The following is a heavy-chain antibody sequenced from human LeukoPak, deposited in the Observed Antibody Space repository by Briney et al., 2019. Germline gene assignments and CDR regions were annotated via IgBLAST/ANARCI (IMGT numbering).Heavy chain of an antibody. Sequence: GGSLRLSCAASGFTFSSYAMSWVRQAPGKGLEWVSAISGSGGSTYYADSVKGRSTISRDNSKNTLYLQMNSLRAEDTAVYYCAKVGDFWSGYYSDYWGQGTLVTVSS. CDR1: GFTFSSYA. J-gene: IGHJ4*02. D-gene: IGHD3-3*01. CDR2: ISGSGGST. CDR3: AKVGDFWSGYYSDY. V-gene: IGHV3-23*01.